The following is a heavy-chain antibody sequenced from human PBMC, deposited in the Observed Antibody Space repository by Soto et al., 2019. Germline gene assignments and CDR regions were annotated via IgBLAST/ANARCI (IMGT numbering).Heavy chain of an antibody. CDR3: ARHSKGYSGYESDYYYYYMDV. Sequence: SETLSLTCTVSGGSISSSSYYWGWIRQPPGKGLECIGSIYYSGSTYYNPSLKSRVTISVDTSKNQFSLKLSSVTAADTAVYYCARHSKGYSGYESDYYYYYMDVWGKGTTVTVSS. J-gene: IGHJ6*03. CDR1: GGSISSSSYY. CDR2: IYYSGST. V-gene: IGHV4-39*01. D-gene: IGHD5-12*01.